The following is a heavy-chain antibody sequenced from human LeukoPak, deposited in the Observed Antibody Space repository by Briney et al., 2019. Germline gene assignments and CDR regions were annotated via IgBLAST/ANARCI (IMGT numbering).Heavy chain of an antibody. CDR1: GYSISSGYY. CDR3: AQQSLRSPDY. CDR2: IYHSGST. V-gene: IGHV4-38-2*01. D-gene: IGHD3-16*01. J-gene: IGHJ4*02. Sequence: SEALSLTCAVSGYSISSGYYWGWIRQPPGKGLEWIGNIYHSGSTYYNPSLKSRVTISVDTSKNQFSLKLSSVTAADTAVYYCAQQSLRSPDYWGQGTLVTVSS.